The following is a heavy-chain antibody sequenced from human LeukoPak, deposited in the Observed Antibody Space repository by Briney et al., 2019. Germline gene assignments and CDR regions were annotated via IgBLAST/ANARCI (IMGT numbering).Heavy chain of an antibody. D-gene: IGHD3-22*01. J-gene: IGHJ4*02. CDR3: ARVDDSSGYYASHFDC. V-gene: IGHV4-34*01. Sequence: SETLSLTCAVYGGSFSGYYWSWIRQPPGKGLEWIGEINHSGSTNYNPSLKSRVTISVDTSKNQFSLKLSSVTAADTAVYYCARVDDSSGYYASHFDCWGQGTLVTVSS. CDR1: GGSFSGYY. CDR2: INHSGST.